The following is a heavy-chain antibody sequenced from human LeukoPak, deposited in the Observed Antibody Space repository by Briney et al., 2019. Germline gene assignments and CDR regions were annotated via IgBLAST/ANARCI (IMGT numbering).Heavy chain of an antibody. CDR3: ARDKGHYFDY. CDR1: GFTFSSYG. J-gene: IGHJ4*02. CDR2: IWYDGSNK. Sequence: PGRSLRLSCAASGFTFSSYGMHWVRQAPGKGLEWVAVIWYDGSNKYYADSVKGRFAISRDNSKNTLYLQMNSLRAEDTAVYYCARDKGHYFDYWGQGTLVTVSS. V-gene: IGHV3-33*01.